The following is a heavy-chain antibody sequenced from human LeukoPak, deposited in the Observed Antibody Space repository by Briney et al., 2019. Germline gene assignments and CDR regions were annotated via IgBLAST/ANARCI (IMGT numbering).Heavy chain of an antibody. CDR2: MNPNSGNT. J-gene: IGHJ3*02. CDR1: GYTFTSYD. D-gene: IGHD2-15*01. V-gene: IGHV1-8*01. Sequence: ASVKVSCKASGYTFTSYDNNWVRQATGQGLEWMGWMNPNSGNTGYEQKFQGRVTMTRNTSISTAYMELSSLRSEDTAVYYCARVTRYCSGGSCDHDAFDIWGQGTMVTVSS. CDR3: ARVTRYCSGGSCDHDAFDI.